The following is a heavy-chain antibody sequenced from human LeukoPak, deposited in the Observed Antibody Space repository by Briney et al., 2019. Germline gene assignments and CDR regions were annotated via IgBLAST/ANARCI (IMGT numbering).Heavy chain of an antibody. CDR2: IWYDGSNN. CDR3: AREADCSGGTCYRGAFDI. CDR1: GFTFSSYA. V-gene: IGHV3-33*08. J-gene: IGHJ3*02. Sequence: PGGSLRLSCAASGFTFSSYAMHWVRQAPGKGLEWVAAIWYDGSNNYYVDSVKGRFTISRDNSKNTLYLQMNSLRAEDTAVYYCAREADCSGGTCYRGAFDIWGQGTMVTVSS. D-gene: IGHD2-15*01.